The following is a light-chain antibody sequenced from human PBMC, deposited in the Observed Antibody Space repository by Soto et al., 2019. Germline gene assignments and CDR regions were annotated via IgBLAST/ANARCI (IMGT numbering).Light chain of an antibody. V-gene: IGKV4-1*01. CDR2: WAS. Sequence: DTGMTQSPDSLAVSLGGRATINCKSSQSVLHPPNNHNYLAWYQQKLGQPPKLLIRWASSRESGVPDRFSGSGSGKDFTLTISSLQAEDVAVYYCQQYYSTPWTFGQGTKVDIK. J-gene: IGKJ1*01. CDR3: QQYYSTPWT. CDR1: QSVLHPPNNHNY.